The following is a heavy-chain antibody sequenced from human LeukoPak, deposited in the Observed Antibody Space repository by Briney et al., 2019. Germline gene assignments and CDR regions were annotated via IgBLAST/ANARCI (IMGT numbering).Heavy chain of an antibody. CDR3: ARAVSGRFDY. CDR1: GDSFSSYY. CDR2: IYYSGST. Sequence: SETLSLTCTVSGDSFSSYYWGWIRQPPGKGLEWTGYIYYSGSTNYNPSLNSRVTISVDTSKNQFSLRLSSVTAADTAIYYCARAVSGRFDYWGQGTLVTVSS. D-gene: IGHD6-19*01. V-gene: IGHV4-59*08. J-gene: IGHJ4*02.